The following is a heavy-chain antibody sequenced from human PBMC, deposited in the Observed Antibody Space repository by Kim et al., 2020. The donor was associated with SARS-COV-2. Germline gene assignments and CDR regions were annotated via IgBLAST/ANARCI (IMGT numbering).Heavy chain of an antibody. J-gene: IGHJ4*02. V-gene: IGHV3-23*01. CDR3: AKDHPSNGWPTFDS. CDR2: VNNGGNA. Sequence: GGSLRLSCAASGFTVSRRAMSWVRQATGKGLEWIASVNNGGNAYYADSVKGRFTVSRDITMDTLYLQMNRLTAEDTALYYCAKDHPSNGWPTFDSWGQGTLAAVSS. D-gene: IGHD6-19*01. CDR1: GFTVSRRA.